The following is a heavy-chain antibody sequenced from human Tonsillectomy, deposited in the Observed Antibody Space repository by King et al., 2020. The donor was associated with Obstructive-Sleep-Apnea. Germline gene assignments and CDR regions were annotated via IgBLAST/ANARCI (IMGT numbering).Heavy chain of an antibody. CDR3: ASEDYFDDSGSERGVY. Sequence: VQLVESGGGLVQPGGSLRLSCVASGFTFRTYSMNWVRQAAGKGLEWLSYISSDSKNIYYVDSVKGRFTISRDNAKNSLYLQMNTLRAEDTALYYCASEDYFDDSGSERGVYWGQGTPVTVSS. CDR1: GFTFRTYS. D-gene: IGHD1-26*01. J-gene: IGHJ4*02. V-gene: IGHV3-48*04. CDR2: ISSDSKNI.